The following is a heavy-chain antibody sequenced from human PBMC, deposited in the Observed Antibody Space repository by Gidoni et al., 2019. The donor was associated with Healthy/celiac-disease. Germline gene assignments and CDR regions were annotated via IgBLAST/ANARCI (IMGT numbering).Heavy chain of an antibody. D-gene: IGHD2-15*01. V-gene: IGHV1-24*01. CDR1: GYTSPDLP. CDR3: ATDVGLGYCSGGSCYSWR. J-gene: IGHJ4*02. Sequence: QVQLVHPGASVTKPAASEKVSSKVSGYTSPDLPMHWVRQAPGKGLEWMGGFDPEDGETIYAQKYQGKVTMTEDTSTDTAYMELSSLRSEDTAVYYCATDVGLGYCSGGSCYSWRWGQGTLVTVSS. CDR2: FDPEDGET.